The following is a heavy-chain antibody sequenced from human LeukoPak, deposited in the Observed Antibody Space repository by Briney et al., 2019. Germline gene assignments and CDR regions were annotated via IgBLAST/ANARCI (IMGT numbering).Heavy chain of an antibody. Sequence: ASVKVSCKASGYTFTSYGISWVRQAPGQGLEWMGWMSAYNGNTNYAQKLQGRVTMTTDTSTNTSYVELRSLRSDDTAVYYCARGLAVAGTSWGQGTLVTVSS. D-gene: IGHD6-19*01. J-gene: IGHJ4*02. CDR2: MSAYNGNT. CDR1: GYTFTSYG. CDR3: ARGLAVAGTS. V-gene: IGHV1-18*01.